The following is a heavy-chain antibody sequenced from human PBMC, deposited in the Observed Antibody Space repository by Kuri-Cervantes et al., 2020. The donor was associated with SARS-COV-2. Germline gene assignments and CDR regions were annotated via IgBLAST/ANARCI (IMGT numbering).Heavy chain of an antibody. V-gene: IGHV1-69*04. Sequence: SVKVSCRASGGTFSSYAISWVRKAPGQGLEWMGRIIPILGTANYAQKFQGRVTITADKSTSTAYMELSSLRSEDTAVYYCARTRIAAAGTIDYWGQGTLVTVSS. CDR2: IIPILGTA. CDR1: GGTFSSYA. J-gene: IGHJ4*02. CDR3: ARTRIAAAGTIDY. D-gene: IGHD6-13*01.